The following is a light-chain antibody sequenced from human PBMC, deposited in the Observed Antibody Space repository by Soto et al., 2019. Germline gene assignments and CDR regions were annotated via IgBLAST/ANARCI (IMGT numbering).Light chain of an antibody. CDR3: QQYGGSPIT. J-gene: IGKJ5*01. CDR2: GAS. Sequence: EVVLTQSPGTLSFSPGGRATLSCRASQSVSRRLAWYQQRPGQSPRLLISGASMRASGVPVRFIGSGSGTDFTLTITRLEPEDFAVYYCQQYGGSPITFGLGTLLEIK. CDR1: QSVSRR. V-gene: IGKV3-20*01.